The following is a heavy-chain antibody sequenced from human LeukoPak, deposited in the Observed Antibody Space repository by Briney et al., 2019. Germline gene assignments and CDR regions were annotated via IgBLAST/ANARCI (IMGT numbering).Heavy chain of an antibody. V-gene: IGHV4-39*07. Sequence: PSETLSLTCTVSGDSISSRTSDFWGWIRQSPGKGLEWIAEISYIGTNFYNPSLESRVSISLDTSKNQFSLKLNAVTAADTALYYCARRNRYCNGGSCAHHHDSWGQGTLVIVSS. J-gene: IGHJ4*02. CDR1: GDSISSRTSDF. CDR2: ISYIGTN. CDR3: ARRNRYCNGGSCAHHHDS. D-gene: IGHD2-15*01.